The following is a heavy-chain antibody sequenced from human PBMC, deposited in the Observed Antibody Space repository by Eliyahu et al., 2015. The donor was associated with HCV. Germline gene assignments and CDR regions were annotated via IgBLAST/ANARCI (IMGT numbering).Heavy chain of an antibody. CDR2: IHYSGST. V-gene: IGHV4-59*01. D-gene: IGHD6-19*01. CDR1: XGSITPYX. J-gene: IGHJ5*02. CDR3: ASGGGGIAVTGTGGWFDP. Sequence: QVQLQESGPGLVKPSXTLSLTCTVSXGSITPYXWSWIRQPPGKGLEWIGYIHYSGSTNYNPSLKSRVTISVDTSKNQFSLKLTSVTAADTAMYYCASGGGGIAVTGTGGWFDPWGQGTLVTVSS.